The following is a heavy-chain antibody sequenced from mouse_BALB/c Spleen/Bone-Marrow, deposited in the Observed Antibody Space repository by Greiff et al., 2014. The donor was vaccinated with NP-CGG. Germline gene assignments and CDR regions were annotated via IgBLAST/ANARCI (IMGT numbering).Heavy chain of an antibody. J-gene: IGHJ3*01. CDR2: IYPANGDS. V-gene: IGHV14-4*01. CDR3: ATCINGDPWIAY. CDR1: GFSFADVY. D-gene: IGHD1-2*01. Sequence: VQLQQSGAVLVRPGASVKLSCSGSGFSFADVYMYCLKQRPGQGLEWIGGIYPANGDSGYAPKFRGKATITSGTSSTTAYLHLSSLTSEDTAVYYYATCINGDPWIAYWGQGTPVTVSA.